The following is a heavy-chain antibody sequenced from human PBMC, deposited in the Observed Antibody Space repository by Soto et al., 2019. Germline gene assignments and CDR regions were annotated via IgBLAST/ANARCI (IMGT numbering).Heavy chain of an antibody. J-gene: IGHJ4*02. CDR2: MNEYGSER. D-gene: IGHD3-22*01. CDR1: GFIFSSYW. V-gene: IGHV3-7*02. CDR3: AIPTYYYDSTGPPSY. Sequence: PGGSLRLSCSASGFIFSSYWMSWLRQAPGKGLEWVASMNEYGSERYYVDSVKGRFTISRDNAKNSLYLQMNSLRAEDTAVYYCAIPTYYYDSTGPPSYWGQATLVIVSS.